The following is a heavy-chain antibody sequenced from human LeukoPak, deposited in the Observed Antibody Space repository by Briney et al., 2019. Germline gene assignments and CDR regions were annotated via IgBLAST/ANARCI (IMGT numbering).Heavy chain of an antibody. CDR3: ARRSAMAATGNWFDP. CDR2: MHSSGST. D-gene: IGHD6-19*01. V-gene: IGHV4-39*01. J-gene: IGHJ5*02. CDR1: GGSINSDSYY. Sequence: PSETLSLTCTVSGGSINSDSYYWAWLRQPPGKGLEWIGTMHSSGSTDYCPSLKSRVTISIDASKNHFSLNLSSVTAADTAVYYCARRSAMAATGNWFDPWGQGTLVTVPS.